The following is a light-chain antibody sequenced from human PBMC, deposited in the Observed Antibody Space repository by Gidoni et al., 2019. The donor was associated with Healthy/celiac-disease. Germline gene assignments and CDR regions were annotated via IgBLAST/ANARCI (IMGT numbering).Light chain of an antibody. CDR3: SSYAGSNNLV. V-gene: IGLV2-8*02. J-gene: IGLJ2*01. Sequence: QSALTQPPSASRSPGQSVTISCTGTSSDVGGYNYVSWYQQHPGKAPKLMIYEVSKRPSGVPDRFFGSKSGNTASLTVSGLQAEDEADYYCSSYAGSNNLVFGGGTKLTVL. CDR1: SSDVGGYNY. CDR2: EVS.